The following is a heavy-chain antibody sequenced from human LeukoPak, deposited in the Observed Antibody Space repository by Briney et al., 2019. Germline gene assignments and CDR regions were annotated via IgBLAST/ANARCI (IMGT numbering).Heavy chain of an antibody. V-gene: IGHV3-30*03. CDR1: GFTFSSYG. CDR2: ISYDGCNE. CDR3: ARVRAGYCTSTSCYTDMDV. Sequence: GGSLRLSCAASGFTFSSYGIHWVRQAPGKGLEWVALISYDGCNEYYADSVRGRFTISRDNSKFTLYMQMNSLRAEDTAVYYCARVRAGYCTSTSCYTDMDVWGQGTTVTVSS. J-gene: IGHJ6*02. D-gene: IGHD2-2*02.